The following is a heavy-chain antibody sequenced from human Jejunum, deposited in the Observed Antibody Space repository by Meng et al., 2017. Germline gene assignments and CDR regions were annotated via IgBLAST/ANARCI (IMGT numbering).Heavy chain of an antibody. Sequence: GESLKISCAASGFTLSSNSMSWVHQAPGKGLEWVSVITGNGGITYYADSVKGRFTISRDTSKNTLYLQMNSLRAEDTAVYYCATGTLLDMIVVVSITGADYWGQGTLVTVSS. J-gene: IGHJ4*02. V-gene: IGHV3-23*01. CDR2: ITGNGGIT. CDR3: ATGTLLDMIVVVSITGADY. D-gene: IGHD3-22*01. CDR1: GFTLSSNS.